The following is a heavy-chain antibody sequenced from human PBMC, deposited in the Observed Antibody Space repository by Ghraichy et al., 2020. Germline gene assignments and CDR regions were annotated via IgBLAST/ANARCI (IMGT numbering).Heavy chain of an antibody. V-gene: IGHV3-33*01. J-gene: IGHJ6*02. Sequence: SCAASGFIFTNYDMHWVRQAPGKGLECVAVVIYEGTGKYYAHSVKGRFAISRDNSMNTLYLELNSLRAEDTAVYYCVREPRGGIYVMDVWGQGTTGSVSS. CDR3: VREPRGGIYVMDV. CDR2: VIYEGTGK. CDR1: GFIFTNYD.